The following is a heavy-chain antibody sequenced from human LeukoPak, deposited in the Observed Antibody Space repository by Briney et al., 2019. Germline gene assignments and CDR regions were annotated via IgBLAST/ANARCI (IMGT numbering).Heavy chain of an antibody. D-gene: IGHD5-18*01. V-gene: IGHV4-34*01. CDR2: INHSGST. CDR1: GGSFSDYY. Sequence: PSETLSLTCAVYGGSFSDYYWTWIRQPPGKGLEWIGEINHSGSTNYNPSLKSRVTISVDTSKNQFSLNLRSVTAADTAVYYCARGPVDAAMVPLIDYWGRGTLVTVSS. J-gene: IGHJ4*02. CDR3: ARGPVDAAMVPLIDY.